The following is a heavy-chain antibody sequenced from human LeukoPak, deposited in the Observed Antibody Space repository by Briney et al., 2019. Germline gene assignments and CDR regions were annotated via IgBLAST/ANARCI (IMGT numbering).Heavy chain of an antibody. CDR3: ARTRRSSGYPDY. CDR1: GGSFSGYY. Sequence: SETLSLTCAVYGGSFSGYYWSWIRQPPGKGLEWIGEINHSGSTNYNPSLKSRVTISVDTSKNQFSLKLSSVTAADTAVYYCARTRRSSGYPDYWGQGTLVTVSS. CDR2: INHSGST. J-gene: IGHJ4*02. D-gene: IGHD3-22*01. V-gene: IGHV4-34*01.